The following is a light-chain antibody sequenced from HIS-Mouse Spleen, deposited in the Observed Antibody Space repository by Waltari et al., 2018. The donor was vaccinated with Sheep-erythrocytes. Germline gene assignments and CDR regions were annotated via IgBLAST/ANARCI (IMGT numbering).Light chain of an antibody. CDR1: SSDVGSYNL. Sequence: QSALTQPASVSGSPGQSITISCTGTSSDVGSYNLVSWYQQHPGKAPKLMIYEGSKRPSGVCKRFSGSQSGNTASLTISGLQAEDEADYYCCSYAGSSTWVFGGGTKLTVL. J-gene: IGLJ3*02. CDR3: CSYAGSSTWV. V-gene: IGLV2-23*01. CDR2: EGS.